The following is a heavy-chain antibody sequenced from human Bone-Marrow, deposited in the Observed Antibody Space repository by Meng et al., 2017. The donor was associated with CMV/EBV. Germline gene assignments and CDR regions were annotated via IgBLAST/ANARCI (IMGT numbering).Heavy chain of an antibody. CDR3: ARSIGSRYPHYGLDV. CDR1: GYTFTSYG. Sequence: ASVKVSCNAPGYTFTSYGMRWVRQAPGQGLEWMGWISAYNGNTRNAQKFQGRVTMTTDTYMSIAYKELRSLRSDDTAVYYCARSIGSRYPHYGLDVWGKGTTVTVSS. D-gene: IGHD6-6*01. J-gene: IGHJ6*04. V-gene: IGHV1-18*01. CDR2: ISAYNGNT.